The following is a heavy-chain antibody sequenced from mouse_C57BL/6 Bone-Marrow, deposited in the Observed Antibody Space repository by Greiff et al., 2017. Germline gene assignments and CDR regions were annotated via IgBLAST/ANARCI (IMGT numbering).Heavy chain of an antibody. CDR3: ARSFYYDGSRAPFAY. Sequence: VQLQQSGAELARPGASVKLSCKASGYTFTSYGISWVKQRTGQGLEWIGEIYPRSGNTYYNEKFKGKATLTADKSSSTAYMELRSLTSEDSAVYFCARSFYYDGSRAPFAYWGQGTLVTVSA. J-gene: IGHJ3*01. CDR2: IYPRSGNT. CDR1: GYTFTSYG. D-gene: IGHD1-1*01. V-gene: IGHV1-81*01.